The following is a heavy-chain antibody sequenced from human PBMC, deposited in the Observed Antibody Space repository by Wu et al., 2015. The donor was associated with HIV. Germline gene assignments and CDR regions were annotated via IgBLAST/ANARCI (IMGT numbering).Heavy chain of an antibody. CDR2: INPNSGGT. CDR1: GYSFTTHG. CDR3: ARARFTXTTNDAFDI. J-gene: IGHJ3*02. D-gene: IGHD4-17*01. Sequence: QVQLVQSGAEVKKPGATVKVSCKASGYSFTTHGISWVRQAPGQGLEWMGWINPNSGGTNYAQKFQGRVTMTRDTSISTAYMELSRLRSDDTAVYYCARARFTXTTNDAFDIWGQGTMVTVSS. V-gene: IGHV1-2*02.